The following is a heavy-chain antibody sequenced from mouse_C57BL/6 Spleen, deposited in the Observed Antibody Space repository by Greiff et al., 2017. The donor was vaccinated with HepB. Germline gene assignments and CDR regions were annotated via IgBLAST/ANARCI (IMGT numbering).Heavy chain of an antibody. CDR3: ARYGDYGHWYFDV. CDR2: IDPSDSET. V-gene: IGHV1-52*01. Sequence: QVQLQQSGAELVRPGSSVKLSCKASGYTFTSYWMHWVKQRPIQGLEWIGNIDPSDSETHYNQKFKDKATLTVDKSSSTAYMQLSSLTSEDSAVYYCARYGDYGHWYFDVWGTGTTVTVSS. CDR1: GYTFTSYW. J-gene: IGHJ1*03. D-gene: IGHD2-13*01.